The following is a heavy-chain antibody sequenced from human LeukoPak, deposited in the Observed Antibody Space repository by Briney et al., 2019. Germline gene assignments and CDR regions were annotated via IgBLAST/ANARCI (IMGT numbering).Heavy chain of an antibody. D-gene: IGHD3-10*01. CDR1: GFTFSSYA. CDR2: ISYDGTNK. V-gene: IGHV3-30-3*01. J-gene: IGHJ3*02. CDR3: ARLRKGAVNI. Sequence: GRSLRLSCAASGFTFSSYAMHWVRQAPGKGLEWVAVISYDGTNKYYADSVKGRFTISRDNSKNTLYLQMNSLRVEDTAVYYCARLRKGAVNIWGQGTMVTVSS.